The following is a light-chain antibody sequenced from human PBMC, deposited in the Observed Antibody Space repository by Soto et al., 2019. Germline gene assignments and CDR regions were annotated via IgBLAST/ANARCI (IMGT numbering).Light chain of an antibody. CDR1: QSVSSN. CDR2: GAS. V-gene: IGKV3-20*01. CDR3: QQYGSSTGT. J-gene: IGKJ4*01. Sequence: EIVMTQSPATLSVSPGERATLSCRASQSVSSNLSWDQQKPGQAPRLLIYGASSRATGIPDRFSGSGSGTDFTLTISRLEPEDFAVYYCQQYGSSTGTFGGGSKV.